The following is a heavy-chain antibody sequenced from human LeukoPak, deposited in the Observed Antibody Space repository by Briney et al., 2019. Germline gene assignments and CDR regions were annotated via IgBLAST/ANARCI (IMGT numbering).Heavy chain of an antibody. CDR1: GFTFTTYS. CDR3: ARPDYDFWSGSPGGHYMDV. V-gene: IGHV3-21*01. Sequence: GGSLRLSCAASGFTFTTYSMTWVRQAPGKGPEWVSSISSTSGHLYYADSVRGRFTISRDNAKNSLYLQMDSLRAEDTAVYYCARPDYDFWSGSPGGHYMDVWGKGTTVTVSS. D-gene: IGHD3-3*01. CDR2: ISSTSGHL. J-gene: IGHJ6*03.